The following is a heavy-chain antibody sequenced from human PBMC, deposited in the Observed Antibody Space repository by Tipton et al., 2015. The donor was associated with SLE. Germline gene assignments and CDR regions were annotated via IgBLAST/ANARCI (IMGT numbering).Heavy chain of an antibody. CDR3: ARVGGVGATLTY. CDR2: IYYSGRN. Sequence: TLSLTCTVSGVSINSFYWSWIRQPPGKGLEWIGYIYYSGRNNYNPSLKTRVTMTRDTSISTAYMELSRLRSDDTAVYYCARVGGVGATLTYWGQGTLVTVSS. D-gene: IGHD1-26*01. J-gene: IGHJ4*02. CDR1: GVSINSFY. V-gene: IGHV4-59*01.